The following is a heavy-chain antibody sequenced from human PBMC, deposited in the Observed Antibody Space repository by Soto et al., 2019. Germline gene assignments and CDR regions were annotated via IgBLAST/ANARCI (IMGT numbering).Heavy chain of an antibody. V-gene: IGHV3-23*01. CDR1: GFTFSSYA. CDR2: ISGSGGST. Sequence: GGSLRLSCAASGFTFSSYAMSWVRQAPGKGLEWVSAISGSGGSTYYADSVKGRFTISRDNSKNTVYLQMNSLRAEDTAVYYCAKDGDYDFWSGYYRGFFDYWGQGTLVTVSS. J-gene: IGHJ4*02. CDR3: AKDGDYDFWSGYYRGFFDY. D-gene: IGHD3-3*01.